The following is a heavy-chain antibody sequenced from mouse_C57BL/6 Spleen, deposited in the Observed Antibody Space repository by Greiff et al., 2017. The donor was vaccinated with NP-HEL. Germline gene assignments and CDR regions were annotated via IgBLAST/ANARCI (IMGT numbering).Heavy chain of an antibody. CDR1: GFTFSSYA. CDR3: TREITTVVEGAY. V-gene: IGHV5-9-1*02. Sequence: EVQLQQSGEGLVKPGGSLKLSCAASGFTFSSYAMSWVRQTPEKRLEWVAYISSGGDYIYYADTVKGRFTISRDNARNTLYLQMSSLKSEDTAMYYCTREITTVVEGAYWGQGTLVTVSA. CDR2: ISSGGDYI. J-gene: IGHJ3*01. D-gene: IGHD1-1*01.